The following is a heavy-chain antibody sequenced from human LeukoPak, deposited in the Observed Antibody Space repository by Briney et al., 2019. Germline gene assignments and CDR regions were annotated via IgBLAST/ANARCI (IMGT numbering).Heavy chain of an antibody. D-gene: IGHD3-10*01. J-gene: IGHJ4*02. Sequence: SETLSLTCTVSGGSISSSSYYWGWIRQPPGKGLEWIGSIYYSGSTYYSPSLKSRVTISVDTSKNQFSLKLSSVTAADTAVYYCARVGTYYRSLDSWGQGTLVTVSS. V-gene: IGHV4-39*01. CDR2: IYYSGST. CDR3: ARVGTYYRSLDS. CDR1: GGSISSSSYY.